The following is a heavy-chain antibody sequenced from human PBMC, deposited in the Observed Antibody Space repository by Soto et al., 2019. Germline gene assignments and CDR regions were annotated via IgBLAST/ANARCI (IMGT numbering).Heavy chain of an antibody. CDR3: ARQRSTNWFDP. CDR1: GFTFSDYY. Sequence: PGGSLRLSCAASGFTFSDYYMTWIRQAPGKGLEWVSYISSSSYTNYADSVKGRFTISRDNAKNSLFLQMNSLRAEDMAVYYCARQRSTNWFDPWGQGTLVTISS. J-gene: IGHJ5*02. D-gene: IGHD6-13*01. CDR2: ISSSSYT. V-gene: IGHV3-11*06.